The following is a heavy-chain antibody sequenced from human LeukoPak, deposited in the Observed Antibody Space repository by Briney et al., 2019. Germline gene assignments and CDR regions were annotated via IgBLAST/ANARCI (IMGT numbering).Heavy chain of an antibody. CDR2: IYPGDSDT. J-gene: IGHJ6*02. D-gene: IGHD6-19*01. CDR1: GHSFTRYW. CDR3: AIGHSSGWTSPYYYGMDV. Sequence: GESLKISCKGSGHSFTRYWIGWVRQMPGKGLEWMGIIYPGDSDTRYSPFFQGQVTTSADKSISTAYLQWSSLKASDTAMYYCAIGHSSGWTSPYYYGMDVWGQGTTVTVSS. V-gene: IGHV5-51*01.